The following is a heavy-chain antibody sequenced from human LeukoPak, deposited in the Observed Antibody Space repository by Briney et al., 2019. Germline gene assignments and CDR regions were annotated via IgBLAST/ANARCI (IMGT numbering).Heavy chain of an antibody. V-gene: IGHV3-11*05. CDR3: ARDRYNSFVDY. J-gene: IGHJ4*02. CDR2: TSPSSRST. CDR1: GFTFSDHY. Sequence: GGSLRLSCAASGFTFSDHYMSWIRQAPGKGLEWVSYTSPSSRSTNYADSVKGRFTISRDNAKKSLYLRMNSLRAEDTAVYYCARDRYNSFVDYWDQGNPGHRLL. D-gene: IGHD1-14*01.